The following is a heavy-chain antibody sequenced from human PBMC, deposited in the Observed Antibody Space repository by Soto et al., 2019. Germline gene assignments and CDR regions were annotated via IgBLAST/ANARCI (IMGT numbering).Heavy chain of an antibody. CDR2: IYSGGTT. Sequence: EVQLVESGGGLVQPGGSLRLSCAASGFTVSSNFMSWVRQAPGKGLEWVSVIYSGGTTYYSAYVKVRVTISRHNSKNTLYLQMNRLRAEDTAVYYCARGAGYSSGCYDYWGQGNLVTVSS. V-gene: IGHV3-53*04. D-gene: IGHD6-19*01. J-gene: IGHJ4*02. CDR1: GFTVSSNF. CDR3: ARGAGYSSGCYDY.